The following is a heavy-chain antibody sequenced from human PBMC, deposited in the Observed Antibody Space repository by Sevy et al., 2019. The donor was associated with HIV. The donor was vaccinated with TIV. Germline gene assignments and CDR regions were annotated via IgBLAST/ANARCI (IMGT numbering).Heavy chain of an antibody. D-gene: IGHD2-2*01. V-gene: IGHV1-18*01. CDR2: ISAYNGNT. J-gene: IGHJ6*02. Sequence: AASVKVSCKASGYTFTSYGISWVRQAPGQGLEWMGWISAYNGNTNYAQKLQGRVTMTTDTSTSTAYMELRSLRSDDTAVYYCARLIGDIVVVPADDYYYYGMDVWGQGTTVTVSS. CDR1: GYTFTSYG. CDR3: ARLIGDIVVVPADDYYYYGMDV.